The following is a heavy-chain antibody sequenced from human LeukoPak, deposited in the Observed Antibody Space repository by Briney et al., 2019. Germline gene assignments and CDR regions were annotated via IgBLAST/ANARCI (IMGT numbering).Heavy chain of an antibody. CDR1: GGSISSYY. D-gene: IGHD6-19*01. Sequence: SETLSLTCTVSGGSISSYYWSWIRQPPGKGLEWIGYIYYRGSTNYNPSLKSRVTISVDTSKNQFSLKLSSVTAADTAVYYCAASIAVAGQDYWGQGTLVTVSS. CDR3: AASIAVAGQDY. CDR2: IYYRGST. V-gene: IGHV4-59*01. J-gene: IGHJ4*02.